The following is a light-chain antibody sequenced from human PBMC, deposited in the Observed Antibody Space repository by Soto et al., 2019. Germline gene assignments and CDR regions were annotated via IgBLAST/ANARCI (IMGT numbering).Light chain of an antibody. V-gene: IGLV2-14*01. CDR1: SSDVGGYNH. J-gene: IGLJ1*01. Sequence: QSVLXQPASVSGSPGQSITISCTGTSSDVGGYNHVSWYQQHPGKAPKLMIYDVSNRPSGVSNRFSGSKSGNTASLTISGLQAEDEADYYCSSYTSSSTQVFGTGTQLTVL. CDR3: SSYTSSSTQV. CDR2: DVS.